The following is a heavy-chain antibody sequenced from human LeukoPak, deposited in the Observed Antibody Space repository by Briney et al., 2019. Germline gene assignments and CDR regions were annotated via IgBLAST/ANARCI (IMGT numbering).Heavy chain of an antibody. J-gene: IGHJ4*02. D-gene: IGHD1-1*01. CDR1: GFTFSTYS. CDR2: IKEDGSAT. CDR3: ARDSPGYLAYDS. V-gene: IGHV3-7*04. Sequence: GGSLRLSCAASGFTFSTYSVNWVRQAPGKGPEWVANIKEDGSATYYVDSVKGRFTISRDNAKKSLYLQMNSLRAEDTAVYYCARDSPGYLAYDSWGQGTLVTVSS.